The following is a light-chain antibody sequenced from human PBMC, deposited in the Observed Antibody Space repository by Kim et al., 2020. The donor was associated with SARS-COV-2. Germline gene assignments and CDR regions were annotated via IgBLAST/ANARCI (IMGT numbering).Light chain of an antibody. J-gene: IGKJ4*01. CDR2: DAY. V-gene: IGKV3-11*01. CDR3: QQRYDWPPLT. Sequence: STGETALHSVRASQSVSTSLAEYPPRPGQAPRLLIKDAYNRATGIPARFRGSGSGTDFTLTISSLEAEDFAVYYCQQRYDWPPLTFGGGTKVDIK. CDR1: QSVSTS.